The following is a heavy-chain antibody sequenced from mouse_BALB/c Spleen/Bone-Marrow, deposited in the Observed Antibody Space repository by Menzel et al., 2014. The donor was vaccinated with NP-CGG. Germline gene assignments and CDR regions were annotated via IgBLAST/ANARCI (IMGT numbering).Heavy chain of an antibody. CDR1: GYSITSGYS. CDR2: IHYSGST. Sequence: VQLQQPGPDLVKPSQSLSLTCTVTGYSITSGYSWHWIRQFPGNKLEWVGYIHYSGSTHYNPSLKSRISITRDTSKNQFFLQLNSVTTEDTATYYCARDGSLYYFDYWGQGTTLTVSS. V-gene: IGHV3-1*02. CDR3: ARDGSLYYFDY. J-gene: IGHJ2*01. D-gene: IGHD1-1*01.